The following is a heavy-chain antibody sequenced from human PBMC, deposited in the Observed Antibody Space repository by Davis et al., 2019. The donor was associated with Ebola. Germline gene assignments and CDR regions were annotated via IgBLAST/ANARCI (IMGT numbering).Heavy chain of an antibody. D-gene: IGHD5-12*01. Sequence: GESLKIPCAASGFIFRYYHMSWIRQAPGKGPEWIAYISSSSRIIYYADSVKGRLTIPRDSAKSSLYLQKNSLRGDDTAVYYCARDVGRGYDFDKWGQGTLVTVSS. V-gene: IGHV3-11*01. CDR1: GFIFRYYH. CDR2: ISSSSRII. CDR3: ARDVGRGYDFDK. J-gene: IGHJ4*02.